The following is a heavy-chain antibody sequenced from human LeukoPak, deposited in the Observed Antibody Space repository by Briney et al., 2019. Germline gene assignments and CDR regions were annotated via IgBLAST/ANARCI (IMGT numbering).Heavy chain of an antibody. CDR2: ITASGTAM. CDR3: ASSGSYRFDY. D-gene: IGHD1-26*01. J-gene: IGHJ4*02. CDR1: GFTFSRHW. Sequence: GGSLRLSCTASGFTFSRHWISWVRQTPGKGLEWVSHITASGTAMFYADSVKGRFTISRDNAKNSLYLQMNSLRDEDTAVYYCASSGSYRFDYWGQGTLVTVSS. V-gene: IGHV3-48*02.